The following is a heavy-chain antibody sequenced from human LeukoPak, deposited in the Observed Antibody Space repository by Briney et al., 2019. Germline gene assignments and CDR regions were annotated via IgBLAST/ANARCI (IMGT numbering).Heavy chain of an antibody. CDR1: GFTFNTYA. Sequence: GGSLRLSCAASGFTFNTYAMSWVRQAPGKGLEWVSVISGSGGSAQYADSVKGRFTISRDNAKNSLYLQMNSLRAEDTAVYYCARDGGNSYDAFDIWGQGTMVTVSS. CDR2: ISGSGGSA. CDR3: ARDGGNSYDAFDI. V-gene: IGHV3-23*01. D-gene: IGHD4-23*01. J-gene: IGHJ3*02.